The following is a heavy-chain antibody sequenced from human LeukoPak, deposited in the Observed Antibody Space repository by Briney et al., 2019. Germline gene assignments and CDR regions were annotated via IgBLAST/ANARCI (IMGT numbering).Heavy chain of an antibody. CDR2: IYSGGNT. D-gene: IGHD1-14*01. CDR3: ARDLSRKYSIDY. J-gene: IGHJ4*01. Sequence: GGSLRLSCSASGFTVSSNYMSWVRQAPGKGLEWVSVIYSGGNTYYADSVKGRFTISRDNSRDTLHLQVNSLRPEDTAIYYCARDLSRKYSIDYWGHGTLVTVSS. V-gene: IGHV3-53*05. CDR1: GFTVSSNY.